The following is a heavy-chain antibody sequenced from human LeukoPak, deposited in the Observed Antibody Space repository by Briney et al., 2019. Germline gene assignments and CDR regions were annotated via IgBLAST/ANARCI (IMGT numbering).Heavy chain of an antibody. Sequence: GGSLRLSCAASGFSFSIYWMSWVRQAPGKGLEWVANINQDESEKDYVDSVEGRFTISRDNAKNSLYLQMISLRAEDTAVYYCATRPFARGGYDYWGQGTLVTVSS. V-gene: IGHV3-7*01. CDR2: INQDESEK. CDR1: GFSFSIYW. J-gene: IGHJ4*02. CDR3: ATRPFARGGYDY. D-gene: IGHD3-10*01.